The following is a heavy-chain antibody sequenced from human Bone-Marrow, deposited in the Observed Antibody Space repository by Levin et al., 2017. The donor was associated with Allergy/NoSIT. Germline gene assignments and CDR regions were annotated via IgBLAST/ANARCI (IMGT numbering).Heavy chain of an antibody. Sequence: LSLTCAASGFTFSSYWMHWVRQAPGKGLVWVSRINSDGSSTSYADSVKGRFTISRDNAKNTLYLQMNSLRAEDTAVYYCARDRSDSSSSGVENWFDPWGQGTLVTVSS. D-gene: IGHD6-6*01. J-gene: IGHJ5*02. V-gene: IGHV3-74*01. CDR2: INSDGSST. CDR3: ARDRSDSSSSGVENWFDP. CDR1: GFTFSSYW.